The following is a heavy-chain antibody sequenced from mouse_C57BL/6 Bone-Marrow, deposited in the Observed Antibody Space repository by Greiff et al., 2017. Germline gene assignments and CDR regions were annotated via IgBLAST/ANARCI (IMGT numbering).Heavy chain of an antibody. D-gene: IGHD2-2*01. CDR3: ARDLGYDERAWFAY. CDR1: GFTFSSYA. V-gene: IGHV5-4*01. CDR2: ISDGGSYT. Sequence: DVHLVESGGGLVKPGGSLKLSCAASGFTFSSYAMSWVRQTPEKRLEWVATISDGGSYTYYPDNVKGRFTISRDNAKNNLYLQMSQLKSEDTAMYYCARDLGYDERAWFAYWGQGTLVTVSA. J-gene: IGHJ3*01.